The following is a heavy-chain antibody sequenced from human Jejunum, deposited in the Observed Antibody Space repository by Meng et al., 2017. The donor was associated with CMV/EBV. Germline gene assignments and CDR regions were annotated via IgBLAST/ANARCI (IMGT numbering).Heavy chain of an antibody. V-gene: IGHV3-21*01. J-gene: IGHJ5*02. Sequence: ACGFTFTSYSIPWVRQAPGKGLEWLSYISGSSTYIYHADSVKGRFTISRDNAKNSVYLQMNRLRAEDTAVYYCARAIDYGDPNWFDPWGQGTLVTVSS. CDR1: GFTFTSYS. CDR2: ISGSSTYI. D-gene: IGHD4-17*01. CDR3: ARAIDYGDPNWFDP.